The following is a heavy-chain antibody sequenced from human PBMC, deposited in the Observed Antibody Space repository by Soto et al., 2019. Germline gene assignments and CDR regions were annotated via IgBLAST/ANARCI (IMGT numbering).Heavy chain of an antibody. CDR1: GFTFGIYA. D-gene: IGHD6-13*01. J-gene: IGHJ4*02. CDR3: ARVAPEYSSTPRRFDF. CDR2: ISGSGGSI. Sequence: GGSLRLSCAASGFTFGIYAMSWVRQAPGKGLEWVSSISGSGGSIYYAHSVKGRFTVSRDKTKNTLDLQMNSLRAEDTAVYHCARVAPEYSSTPRRFDFWGQGTLVTVSS. V-gene: IGHV3-23*01.